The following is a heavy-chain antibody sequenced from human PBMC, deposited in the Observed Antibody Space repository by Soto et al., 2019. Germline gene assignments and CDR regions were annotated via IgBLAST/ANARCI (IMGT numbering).Heavy chain of an antibody. D-gene: IGHD2-2*02. V-gene: IGHV1-69*13. CDR3: ASKYCSSTSCYMGSTYYYYGMDV. CDR1: GGTFSSYA. CDR2: IIPIFGTA. J-gene: IGHJ6*02. Sequence: SVKVSCKASGGTFSSYAISWVRQAPGQGLEWMGGIIPIFGTANYAQKFQGRVTITADESTSTAYMELSSLRSEDTAVYYCASKYCSSTSCYMGSTYYYYGMDVWGQGTTVTVSS.